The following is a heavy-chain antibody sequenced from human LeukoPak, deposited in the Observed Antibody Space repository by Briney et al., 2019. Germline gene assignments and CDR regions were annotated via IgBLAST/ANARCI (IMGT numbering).Heavy chain of an antibody. J-gene: IGHJ4*01. CDR1: GYTFTSYY. D-gene: IGHD2-15*01. V-gene: IGHV1-46*01. CDR3: ARNVGSGFDY. CDR2: INPSGGST. Sequence: ASVKVSCKASGYTFTSYYMHWVRQAPGQGLEWMGFINPSGGSTSYAQKFLDRVTMTRDISTSTVYMELSSLRSEDTAVYYCARNVGSGFDYWGHGSLVTVSS.